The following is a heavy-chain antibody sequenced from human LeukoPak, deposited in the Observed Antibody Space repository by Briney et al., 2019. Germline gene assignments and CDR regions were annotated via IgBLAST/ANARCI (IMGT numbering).Heavy chain of an antibody. Sequence: PSETLSLTCTVSGGSISSSGYNRSWSRQPAGKGLEWIGRIYTISSNNYIPSLKSRVTISVDTSKNQFSLKLSSVTAADTAVYYCARDPLGWYDSSGYGWFDPWGQGTLVTVSS. CDR3: ARDPLGWYDSSGYGWFDP. CDR1: GGSISSSGYN. D-gene: IGHD3-22*01. J-gene: IGHJ5*02. CDR2: IYTISSN. V-gene: IGHV4-61*02.